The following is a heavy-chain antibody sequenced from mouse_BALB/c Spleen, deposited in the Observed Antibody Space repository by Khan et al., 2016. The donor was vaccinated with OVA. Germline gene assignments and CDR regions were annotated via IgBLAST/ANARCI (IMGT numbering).Heavy chain of an antibody. CDR3: ARSGYFAWFPY. V-gene: IGHV14-1*02. D-gene: IGHD2-3*01. J-gene: IGHJ3*01. Sequence: IQLVQSGTELVRPGALVKLSCKASGFNITDYYIHWVMQRPEQGLEWIGWIDPENGNTIYDPKFQGKASITADTSSNTAYLHLSSLTSEDTAVYFWARSGYFAWFPYWGKETLVTVSA. CDR1: GFNITDYY. CDR2: IDPENGNT.